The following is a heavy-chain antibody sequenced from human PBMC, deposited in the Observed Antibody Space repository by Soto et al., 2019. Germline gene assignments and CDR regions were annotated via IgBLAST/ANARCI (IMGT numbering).Heavy chain of an antibody. CDR3: AKVKFDFWDGYEY. D-gene: IGHD3-3*01. CDR2: ISGSGGST. V-gene: IGHV3-23*01. Sequence: EVQLLESGGGLVQPGGSLRLSCAASGFSFSTYAMHWVRQAPGKGLEWVSAISGSGGSTYYAASVKGRFTISRDNSKGTLYLQMNSLRAEDTAVYYCAKVKFDFWDGYEYWGQGTLVTVSS. CDR1: GFSFSTYA. J-gene: IGHJ4*02.